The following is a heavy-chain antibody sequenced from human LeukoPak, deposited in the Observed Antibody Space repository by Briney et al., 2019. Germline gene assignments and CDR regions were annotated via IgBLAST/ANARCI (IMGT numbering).Heavy chain of an antibody. CDR1: GGSISSYY. Sequence: PSETLSLTCTVSGGSISSYYWSWIRQPPGKGLEWIGYIHYSGSTNYNPSLKSRATISVDTSKAHFSLKLSSATAADTAVYYCARHDPGWFDTWGQGTLVTVSS. D-gene: IGHD7-27*01. V-gene: IGHV4-59*08. J-gene: IGHJ5*02. CDR3: ARHDPGWFDT. CDR2: IHYSGST.